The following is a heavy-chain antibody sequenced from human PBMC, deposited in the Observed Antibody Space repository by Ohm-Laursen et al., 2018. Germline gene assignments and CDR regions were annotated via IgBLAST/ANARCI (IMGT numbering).Heavy chain of an antibody. CDR2: IGGDDRT. CDR3: ASRRIVTMDRGAFNV. V-gene: IGHV3-23*01. J-gene: IGHJ3*01. Sequence: SLRLSCAASGFSFSSYAVTWVRQAPGKGLEWVSAIGGDDRTHYADSVKGRFTISKDKSKNMLYLQMNILRAEDTAVYHCASRRIVTMDRGAFNVWGQGTMVTVSS. D-gene: IGHD4-11*01. CDR1: GFSFSSYA.